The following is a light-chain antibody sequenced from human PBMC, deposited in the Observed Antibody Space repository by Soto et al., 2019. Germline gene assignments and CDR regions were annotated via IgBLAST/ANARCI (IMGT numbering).Light chain of an antibody. CDR1: SSDVGSYNL. J-gene: IGLJ1*01. CDR3: CSYAGSTTYV. V-gene: IGLV2-23*02. CDR2: EVS. Sequence: QSALTPPASVSGSPGQSITISCTGTSSDVGSYNLVSWYQQHPGKAPQLMIYEVSKRPSGVSNRFSGSKSGNTASLTISGLQAEDEADYYCCSYAGSTTYVFGTGTKLTVL.